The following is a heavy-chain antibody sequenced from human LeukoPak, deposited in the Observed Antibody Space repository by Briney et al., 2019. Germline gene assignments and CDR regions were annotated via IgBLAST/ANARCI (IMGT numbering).Heavy chain of an antibody. CDR2: VYHSGST. Sequence: SETLSLTCIVSGGSISSSSSYWGWIRQPPGKGLEWIGSVYHSGSTYYIPSLRSRVTISVDTSKNQFSLNLRSVTAADTAVYYCARLSAWWLADYWGQGTLVTVSS. CDR1: GGSISSSSSY. CDR3: ARLSAWWLADY. J-gene: IGHJ4*02. D-gene: IGHD2-15*01. V-gene: IGHV4-39*01.